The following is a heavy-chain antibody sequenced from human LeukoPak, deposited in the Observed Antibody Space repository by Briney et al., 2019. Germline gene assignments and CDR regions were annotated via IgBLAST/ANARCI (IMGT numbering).Heavy chain of an antibody. CDR1: GYTFTSYD. D-gene: IGHD6-19*01. Sequence: ASMKVSCKASGYTFTSYDINWLRQATGQGLEWMGWMNPNSGNTGYAQKFQGRVTMTRNTSISTAYMELSSLRSEDTAVYYCARGITVAGYYYYGMDVWGQGTTVTVSS. CDR2: MNPNSGNT. V-gene: IGHV1-8*01. CDR3: ARGITVAGYYYYGMDV. J-gene: IGHJ6*02.